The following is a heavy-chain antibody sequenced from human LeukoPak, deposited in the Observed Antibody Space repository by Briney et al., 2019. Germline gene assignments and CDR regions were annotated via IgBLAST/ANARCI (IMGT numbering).Heavy chain of an antibody. V-gene: IGHV4-34*01. CDR3: AILGYCSGGSCHNWFDP. CDR1: GGSFSGYY. D-gene: IGHD2-15*01. J-gene: IGHJ5*02. CDR2: INHSGST. Sequence: SETLSLTCAVYGGSFSGYYWSWIRQPPGKGLEWIGEINHSGSTNYNPSLKSRVTISVDTSKNQFSLKLSSVTAADTAVYYCAILGYCSGGSCHNWFDPWGQGILVTVSS.